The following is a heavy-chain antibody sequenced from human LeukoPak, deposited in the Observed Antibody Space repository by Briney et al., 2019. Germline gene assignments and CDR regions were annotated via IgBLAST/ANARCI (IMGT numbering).Heavy chain of an antibody. CDR1: GYTFTSYY. V-gene: IGHV1-46*01. D-gene: IGHD6-6*01. CDR2: INPSGGST. Sequence: GASVKVSCKASGYTFTSYYMHWVRQAPGQGLEWMGIINPSGGSTSYAQKFQGRVTITADESTSTAYMELSSLRSEDTAAYYCARAKIAAPRVYYYYYMDVWGKGTTVTVSS. J-gene: IGHJ6*03. CDR3: ARAKIAAPRVYYYYYMDV.